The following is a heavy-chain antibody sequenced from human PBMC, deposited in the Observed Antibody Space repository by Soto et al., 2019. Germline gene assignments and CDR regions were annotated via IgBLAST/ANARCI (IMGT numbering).Heavy chain of an antibody. CDR1: GFTLSGYA. V-gene: IGHV3-64*01. CDR2: ISSNGVGT. J-gene: IGHJ6*03. Sequence: EVQLAESGGGLAQPGGSLRLSCAASGFTLSGYAMDWVRQAPGKGLEYVSGISSNGVGTYYANSVQGRFTISRDNSKNTVYLQMGSLRLEDMDVYYCARRARSYFYYIDVWGKGTTVTVSS. D-gene: IGHD6-6*01. CDR3: ARRARSYFYYIDV.